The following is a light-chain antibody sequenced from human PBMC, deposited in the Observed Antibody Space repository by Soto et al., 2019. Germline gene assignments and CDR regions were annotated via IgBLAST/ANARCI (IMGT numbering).Light chain of an antibody. CDR2: EVS. J-gene: IGLJ1*01. CDR3: SSYTSSSTLYV. V-gene: IGLV2-14*01. CDR1: SSDVGGYNY. Sequence: QSVLTQPASVSGSPGQSITISCTGTSSDVGGYNYVSWYQQLPGKAPKLMIYEVSNRPSGVSNRCSGSKSGNTASLTISGLQAEDEADYYCSSYTSSSTLYVFGAGTKVTV.